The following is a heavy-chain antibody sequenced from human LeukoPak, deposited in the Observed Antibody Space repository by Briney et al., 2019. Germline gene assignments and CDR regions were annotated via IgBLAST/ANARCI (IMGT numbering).Heavy chain of an antibody. CDR2: TFSGGTT. V-gene: IGHV3-66*01. CDR1: GFTVSSNY. D-gene: IGHD3-9*01. CDR3: GYFDPPTGY. Sequence: GGSLRLSCAASGFTVSSNYMSWVRQAPGMGLEWVSVTFSGGTTYYADSVKGRFTISRDNSKNTLYLQVNSLRAEDTAVYYCGYFDPPTGYWGQGTLVTVSS. J-gene: IGHJ1*01.